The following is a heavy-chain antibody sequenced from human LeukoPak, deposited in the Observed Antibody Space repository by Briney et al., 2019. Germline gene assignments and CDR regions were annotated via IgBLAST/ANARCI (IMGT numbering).Heavy chain of an antibody. J-gene: IGHJ3*02. CDR2: IYYSGST. CDR1: GFTFSSYA. V-gene: IGHV4-59*01. D-gene: IGHD3-9*01. CDR3: ARDSRGDTLTGTHAFDI. Sequence: GSPRLSCAASGFTFSSYAMSWVRQAPGKGLEWIAYIYYSGSTNYNPSLKSRVTISVDTSKNQFSLKLNSVTAADTAMYYCARDSRGDTLTGTHAFDIWGQGTMVTVSS.